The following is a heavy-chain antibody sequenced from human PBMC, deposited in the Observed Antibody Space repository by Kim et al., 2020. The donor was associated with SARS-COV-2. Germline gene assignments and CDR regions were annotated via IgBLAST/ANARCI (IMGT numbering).Heavy chain of an antibody. J-gene: IGHJ4*02. CDR2: IYGNGRST. V-gene: IGHV3-23*01. CDR1: GFTFSGFS. CDR3: AKDSVPDGAWDFDY. Sequence: GGSLRLSCAASGFTFSGFSMSWVRQAPGKGLEWVSSIYGNGRSTFYADSVKGRFTTSRDSSRDTLYLQMNSLRFEDTAIYYCAKDSVPDGAWDFDYWGRGTLVTVSS. D-gene: IGHD3-10*01.